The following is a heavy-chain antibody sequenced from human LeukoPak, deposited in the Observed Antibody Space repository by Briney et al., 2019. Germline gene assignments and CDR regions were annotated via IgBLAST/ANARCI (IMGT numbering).Heavy chain of an antibody. CDR3: GRFGRGSPFDP. CDR2: IYYSGST. CDR1: GGSISSSSYY. J-gene: IGHJ5*02. D-gene: IGHD1-26*01. V-gene: IGHV4-39*07. Sequence: PSETLSLTCTVSGGSISSSSYYWGWIRQPPGKGLEWIGSIYYSGSTYYNPSLKSRVTISVDTSKNQFSLKLSSVTAADTAVYYCGRFGRGSPFDPWGQGTLVTVSS.